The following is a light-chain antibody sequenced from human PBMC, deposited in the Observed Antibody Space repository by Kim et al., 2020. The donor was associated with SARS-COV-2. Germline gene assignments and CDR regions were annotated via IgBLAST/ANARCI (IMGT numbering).Light chain of an antibody. Sequence: DIQMTQSPSTLSASVGDRVTITCRASQSISTWLAWYQQKPGKAPKLLIYKASTLESGVPSRFSGSGSGTEFTLTISSLQPDDFETYYCQQFSSYSYSFGQGTKLEI. V-gene: IGKV1-5*03. CDR3: QQFSSYSYS. CDR1: QSISTW. CDR2: KAS. J-gene: IGKJ2*03.